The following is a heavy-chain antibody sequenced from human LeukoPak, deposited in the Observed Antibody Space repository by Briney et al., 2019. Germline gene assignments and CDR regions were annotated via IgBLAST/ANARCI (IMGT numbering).Heavy chain of an antibody. Sequence: PGGSLRLSCAASGFTFNNYDMHWVRQAPGKGLEWVAFTRSDGSNKYYADSVKGRFTISRDNAKNSLYLQMNSLRAEDTAVYYCARDRGGYSGYDYPNWFDPWGQGTLVTVSS. D-gene: IGHD5-12*01. CDR1: GFTFNNYD. CDR2: TRSDGSNK. V-gene: IGHV3-30*02. J-gene: IGHJ5*02. CDR3: ARDRGGYSGYDYPNWFDP.